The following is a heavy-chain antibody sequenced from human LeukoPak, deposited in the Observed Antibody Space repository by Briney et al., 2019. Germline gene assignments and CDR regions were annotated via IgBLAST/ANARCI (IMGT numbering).Heavy chain of an antibody. Sequence: GGSLRLSCAASGFTFSSYWMHWVRQAPGKGLVWVSRINTDGSSTYYADSVKGRFTISRDNSKNTLYLQMNSLRAEDTAVYYCARALLDPTSPMDHWGQGTLVTVSS. V-gene: IGHV3-74*01. D-gene: IGHD1-1*01. CDR2: INTDGSST. CDR3: ARALLDPTSPMDH. CDR1: GFTFSSYW. J-gene: IGHJ4*02.